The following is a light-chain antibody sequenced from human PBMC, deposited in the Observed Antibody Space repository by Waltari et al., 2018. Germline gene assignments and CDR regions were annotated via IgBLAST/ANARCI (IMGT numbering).Light chain of an antibody. V-gene: IGLV4-69*01. CDR3: QTWGTGILV. CDR1: SGHSYYS. J-gene: IGLJ3*02. CDR2: VNSDGSH. Sequence: QLVLTQSPSASASLGASVNLTCTLSSGHSYYSIAWHQQQPQKGPRYLMKVNSDGSHTKGDGIPDRFSGSSSGAERYLTISSLQSEDAADYYCQTWGTGILVFGGGTKLTVL.